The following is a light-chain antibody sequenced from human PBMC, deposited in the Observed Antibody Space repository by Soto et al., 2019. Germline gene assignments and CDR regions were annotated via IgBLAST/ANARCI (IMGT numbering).Light chain of an antibody. J-gene: IGKJ4*01. V-gene: IGKV1D-12*01. CDR1: QGINSW. CDR3: QQSESLPLT. CDR2: SPS. Sequence: DLQMTQSPSSVSASVGDRVTITCRASQGINSWLAWYQQKRGKAPKLLIYSPSNFQSGVPSRFSGSGYGTDFTLTITSLQPEDFATYFCQQSESLPLTFGGGTKVEIK.